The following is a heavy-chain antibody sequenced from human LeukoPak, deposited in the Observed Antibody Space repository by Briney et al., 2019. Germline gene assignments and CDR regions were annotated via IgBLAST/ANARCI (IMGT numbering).Heavy chain of an antibody. CDR2: ISSRGSTI. CDR3: ARPHLYGSGFTFDI. V-gene: IGHV3-48*03. D-gene: IGHD3-10*01. CDR1: GFSLSSYE. J-gene: IGHJ3*02. Sequence: GGSLRLSCEASGFSLSSYEMNWVRQAPGKGLEWVSHISSRGSTIYYTDSVKGRFTISRDNAKNSLYLQMNSLRAEDTAVYYCARPHLYGSGFTFDIWGQGTMVTVSS.